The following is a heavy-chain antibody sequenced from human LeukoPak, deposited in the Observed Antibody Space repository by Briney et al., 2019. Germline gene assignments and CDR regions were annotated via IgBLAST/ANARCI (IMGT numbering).Heavy chain of an antibody. CDR1: GDSVSSNSAA. Sequence: SQTLSLTCAISGDSVSSNSAAWIWIRQSPSRGLEWLGRTYYRSKWYTEYAVSVKSRITINPDTSKNQFSLQLSSVNPEDTAVYYCARLGSGSNYWGQGTLVTVSS. J-gene: IGHJ4*02. V-gene: IGHV6-1*01. CDR2: TYYRSKWYT. D-gene: IGHD3-10*01. CDR3: ARLGSGSNY.